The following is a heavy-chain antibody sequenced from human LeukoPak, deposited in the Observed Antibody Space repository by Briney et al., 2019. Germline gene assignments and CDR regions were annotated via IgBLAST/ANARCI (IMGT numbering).Heavy chain of an antibody. V-gene: IGHV4-34*01. CDR1: GESLNSYY. D-gene: IGHD2-15*01. Sequence: PSETLSLTCAVYGESLNSYYWSWVRRPPGGGLEWIGEIYESGTTEYNPSLKSRVTISMVPSKQQFSLSLSSVTAADTAVYYCARGAWATRLGSWGLGTPVIVSS. J-gene: IGHJ4*02. CDR3: ARGAWATRLGS. CDR2: IYESGTT.